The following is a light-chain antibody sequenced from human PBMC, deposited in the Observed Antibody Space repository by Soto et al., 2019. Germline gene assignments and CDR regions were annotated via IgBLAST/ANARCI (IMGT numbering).Light chain of an antibody. CDR2: ASD. J-gene: IGLJ2*01. CDR3: SAWDDSLNGPV. CDR1: GSNIGSNP. Sequence: QSVLTQPPSASGTPGQRVSISCSGGGSNIGSNPVNWYQQLPGTAPKLLIYASDQRPSGVPDRFSGSKSGTSASLAISVLQSEDETDYYCSAWDDSLNGPVFGGGTKLTVL. V-gene: IGLV1-44*01.